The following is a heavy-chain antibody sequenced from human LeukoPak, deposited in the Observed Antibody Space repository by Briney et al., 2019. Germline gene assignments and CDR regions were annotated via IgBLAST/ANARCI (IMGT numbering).Heavy chain of an antibody. CDR2: FHSGGST. J-gene: IGHJ4*02. Sequence: GGSLRLSRAASGFTVSDNYMTWVRQAPGKGLEWVSVFHSGGSTYYADSVKGRFTISRDNSKNTMYLQMNSLRAEDTAVYYCARGPTWRQLLDWGQGALVTVSS. D-gene: IGHD5-24*01. CDR1: GFTVSDNY. CDR3: ARGPTWRQLLD. V-gene: IGHV3-53*01.